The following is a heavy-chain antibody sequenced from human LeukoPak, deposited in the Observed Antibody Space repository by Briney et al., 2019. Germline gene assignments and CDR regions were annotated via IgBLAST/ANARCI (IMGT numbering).Heavy chain of an antibody. V-gene: IGHV3-33*01. CDR3: ARDSIADPFDY. CDR2: IWYDGSNK. Sequence: GGSLRLSCAASGFTFSSYGMHWVRQAPGKGLEWVAVIWYDGSNKYYADSVKGRFTISRDNSKNTLYLQMNSLRAKDTAVYYCARDSIADPFDYWGQGTLVTVSS. CDR1: GFTFSSYG. J-gene: IGHJ4*02. D-gene: IGHD6-6*01.